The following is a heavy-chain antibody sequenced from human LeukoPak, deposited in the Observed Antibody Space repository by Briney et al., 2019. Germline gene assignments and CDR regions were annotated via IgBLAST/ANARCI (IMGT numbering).Heavy chain of an antibody. Sequence: GGSLRLSCAASGFTFSSYGMSWVRQAPGKGLEWVSAIGGRDGSTYYADSVKGRFTISRDNSKTTLYLQMNSLRAEDTAVYYCAKDYGTRWYNWFDPWGQGTLVTVSS. CDR1: GFTFSSYG. V-gene: IGHV3-23*01. J-gene: IGHJ5*02. CDR2: IGGRDGST. CDR3: AKDYGTRWYNWFDP. D-gene: IGHD2-15*01.